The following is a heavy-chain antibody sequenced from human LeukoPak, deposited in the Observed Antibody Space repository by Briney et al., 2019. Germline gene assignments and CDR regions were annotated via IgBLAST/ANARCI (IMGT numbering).Heavy chain of an antibody. CDR1: TGSIGRDY. V-gene: IGHV4-4*07. CDR2: FFSSGST. D-gene: IGHD1-26*01. Sequence: PSETLSLTCTLSTGSIGRDYWSWIRQPAGKGLEWIGRFFSSGSTNYNPSLKSRVTMPVDTSKNQFSLRLSSVTAADTAVYYCARHRSSGSYPDYWGQGTLVTVSS. J-gene: IGHJ4*02. CDR3: ARHRSSGSYPDY.